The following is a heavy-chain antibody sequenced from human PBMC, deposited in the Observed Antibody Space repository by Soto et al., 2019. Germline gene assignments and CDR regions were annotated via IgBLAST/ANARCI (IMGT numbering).Heavy chain of an antibody. V-gene: IGHV4-4*07. CDR2: IYSSGST. CDR1: GGSISGYY. D-gene: IGHD6-19*01. Sequence: PSETLSLTCTVSGGSISGYYWSWIRQPAGKGLEWIGHIYSSGSTYYNPSLRGRVTMSVDTSKNRLSLKLTSVTAADTAVYYCARDHAQAVDGTGFDHWGQGTRVTVSS. J-gene: IGHJ4*02. CDR3: ARDHAQAVDGTGFDH.